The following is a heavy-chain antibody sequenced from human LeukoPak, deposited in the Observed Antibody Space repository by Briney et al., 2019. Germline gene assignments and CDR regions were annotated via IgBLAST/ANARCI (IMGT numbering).Heavy chain of an antibody. V-gene: IGHV3-30*18. D-gene: IGHD3-10*01. Sequence: GRSLRLSCAASGFTFSDYGMHWVRQAPGKGLEWVALISYDGGNKFYADSVRDRFTISRDNSKNTLFLRMNSLRTEDTAMYYCAKVFEVRGARRPKDYWGQGTLVIVSS. CDR2: ISYDGGNK. CDR1: GFTFSDYG. CDR3: AKVFEVRGARRPKDY. J-gene: IGHJ4*02.